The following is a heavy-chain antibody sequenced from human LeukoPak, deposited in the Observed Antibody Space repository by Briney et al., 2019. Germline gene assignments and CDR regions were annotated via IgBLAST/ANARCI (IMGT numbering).Heavy chain of an antibody. D-gene: IGHD2-21*02. V-gene: IGHV1-69*06. CDR3: AREGGGDWQNWFDP. CDR2: IIPLFGTP. CDR1: GGTFSSYT. J-gene: IGHJ5*02. Sequence: SVKVSCKASGGTFSSYTISWVRQAPGQGLEWMGGIIPLFGTPDYAQKFQDRLTITADKSTSTAYMELSSLRSEDTAVYYCAREGGGDWQNWFDPWGQGTLVTVSS.